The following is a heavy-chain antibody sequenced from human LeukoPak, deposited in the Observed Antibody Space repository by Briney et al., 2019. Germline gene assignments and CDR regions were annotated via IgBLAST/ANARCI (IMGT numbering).Heavy chain of an antibody. CDR1: GFTFSSYT. V-gene: IGHV3-11*01. CDR2: ITPSGSTI. Sequence: GGSLRLSCAASGFTFSSYTMSWIRQAPGKGLEWVSYITPSGSTIYYADSVKGRFTISRDNAKNSLFLQMNSLRAEDTAVYYCAYGDYEIGDGLVDYWGQGTLVTVSS. D-gene: IGHD4-17*01. CDR3: AYGDYEIGDGLVDY. J-gene: IGHJ4*02.